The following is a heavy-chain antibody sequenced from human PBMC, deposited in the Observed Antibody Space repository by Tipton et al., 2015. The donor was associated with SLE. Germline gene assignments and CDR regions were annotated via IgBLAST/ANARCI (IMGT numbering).Heavy chain of an antibody. CDR3: AKIDSRNYGWFDS. CDR1: GFIFSTYS. V-gene: IGHV3-21*04. J-gene: IGHJ5*01. CDR2: LSSTTRYI. Sequence: GSLRLYCAASGFIFSTYSMVWVRQAPGKGLEWVSSLSSTTRYIFYADSVKGRFTVSKDNARNLLFLQMNGLSAEDTATYFCAKIDSRNYGWFDSWGQGTLVTVSS. D-gene: IGHD4-11*01.